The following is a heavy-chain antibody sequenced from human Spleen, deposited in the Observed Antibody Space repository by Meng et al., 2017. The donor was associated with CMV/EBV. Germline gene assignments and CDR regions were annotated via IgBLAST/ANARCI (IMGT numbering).Heavy chain of an antibody. CDR3: ARYNGVLPGDLDAFEV. CDR2: TNYGGTS. J-gene: IGHJ3*01. D-gene: IGHD1-14*01. CDR1: GSVTSTSSW. V-gene: IGHV4-39*07. Sequence: GSVTSTSSWWAWIRQTPGKGLEWVATTNYGGTSYYTPSLKSRVTTSIDASKNQIYLKIRSVTAADTAMYYCARYNGVLPGDLDAFEVWGQGAMVTVSS.